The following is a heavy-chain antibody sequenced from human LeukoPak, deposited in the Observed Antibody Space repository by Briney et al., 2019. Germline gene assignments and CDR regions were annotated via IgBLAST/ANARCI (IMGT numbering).Heavy chain of an antibody. D-gene: IGHD4-17*01. J-gene: IGHJ4*02. CDR3: ARRSVTSNPFDY. CDR1: GYSFSNYY. V-gene: IGHV5-51*01. CDR2: FYPGDSET. Sequence: GESLKISCKGSGYSFSNYYIAWVRQLPGKGLEWMGIFYPGDSETRYSPSFQGQVTISADKSISTAYLQWSSLRASDTAMYYCARRSVTSNPFDYWGQGTLVTVSS.